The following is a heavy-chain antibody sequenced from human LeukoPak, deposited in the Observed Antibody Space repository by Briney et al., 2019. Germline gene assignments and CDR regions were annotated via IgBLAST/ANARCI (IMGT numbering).Heavy chain of an antibody. CDR3: AATGNYYYYYMDV. D-gene: IGHD1-1*01. V-gene: IGHV3-66*03. CDR1: GFTVSSNS. Sequence: PGGSLRLSCTVSGFTVSSNSMSWVRQAPGKGLEWVSFIYSDNTHYSDSVKGRFTISRDNSKNTLYLQMNSLRAEDTAVYYCAATGNYYYYYMDVWGKGTTVTVSS. CDR2: IYSDNT. J-gene: IGHJ6*03.